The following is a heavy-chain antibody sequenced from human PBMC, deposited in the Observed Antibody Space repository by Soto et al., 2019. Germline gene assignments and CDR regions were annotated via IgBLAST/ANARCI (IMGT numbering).Heavy chain of an antibody. J-gene: IGHJ6*02. CDR1: GDSVSSNSAA. V-gene: IGHV6-1*01. Sequence: LSLTCAISGDSVSSNSAAWNWIRQSPSRGLEWLGRTYYRSKWYNDYAVSVKSRITINPDTSKNQFSLQLNSVTPEDTAVYYCARDRIQLWFRSYYYYGMDVWGQGTTVTVSS. CDR3: ARDRIQLWFRSYYYYGMDV. D-gene: IGHD5-18*01. CDR2: TYYRSKWYN.